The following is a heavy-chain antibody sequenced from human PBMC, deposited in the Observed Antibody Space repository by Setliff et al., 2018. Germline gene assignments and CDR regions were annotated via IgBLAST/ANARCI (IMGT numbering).Heavy chain of an antibody. V-gene: IGHV4-38-2*02. CDR2: IYHSGST. D-gene: IGHD6-13*01. CDR3: ARGGQQLYYFDY. J-gene: IGHJ4*02. Sequence: SETLSLTCTVSGGSISSYYWNWIRQPPGKGLEWIGSIYHSGSTYYNPSLKSRVTISVDTSKNQFSLKLSSVTAADTAVYYCARGGQQLYYFDYWGQGTLVTVSS. CDR1: GGSISSYY.